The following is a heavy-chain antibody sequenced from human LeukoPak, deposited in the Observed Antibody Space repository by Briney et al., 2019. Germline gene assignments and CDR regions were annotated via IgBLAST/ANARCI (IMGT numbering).Heavy chain of an antibody. CDR3: ARDERAGSGSYKYYYYGMDV. CDR1: GYTFTSYG. Sequence: GASVKVSCEASGYTFTSYGISWVRQAPGQGLEWMGWISAYNGNTNYAQKLQGRVTMTTDTSTSTAYMELRSLRSDDTAVYYCARDERAGSGSYKYYYYGMDVWGKGTTVTVSS. D-gene: IGHD3-10*01. CDR2: ISAYNGNT. V-gene: IGHV1-18*04. J-gene: IGHJ6*04.